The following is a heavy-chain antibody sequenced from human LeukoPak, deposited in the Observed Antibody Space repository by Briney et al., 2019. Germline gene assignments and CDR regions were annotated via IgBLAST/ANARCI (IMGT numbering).Heavy chain of an antibody. D-gene: IGHD2-2*02. Sequence: SETLSLTCTVSGGSISSYYWSWIRQPAGKGLEWIGRIYTSGSTNYNPSLKSRVTISVDTSKNQFSLKLSSVTAADTAVYYCARVGLYCSSTSCYKGIDYWGQGTLVTVSS. CDR2: IYTSGST. V-gene: IGHV4-4*07. CDR1: GGSISSYY. CDR3: ARVGLYCSSTSCYKGIDY. J-gene: IGHJ4*02.